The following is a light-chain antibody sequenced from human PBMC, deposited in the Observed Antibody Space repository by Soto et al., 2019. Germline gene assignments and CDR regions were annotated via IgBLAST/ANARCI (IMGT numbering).Light chain of an antibody. CDR2: DVS. J-gene: IGKJ4*02. V-gene: IGKV3-11*01. CDR1: QSVYSY. Sequence: EVVLTQSPATLSLSPRERATLSCRASQSVYSYLAWYQQKPGQPPRLLISDVSNRATGIPARFSGSGYGTDFTLTISSLEPEDFAVYYCQHRNDWPFTFGGGTKVEIK. CDR3: QHRNDWPFT.